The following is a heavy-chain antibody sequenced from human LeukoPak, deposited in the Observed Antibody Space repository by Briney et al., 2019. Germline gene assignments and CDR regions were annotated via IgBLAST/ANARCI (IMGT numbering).Heavy chain of an antibody. J-gene: IGHJ4*02. D-gene: IGHD2-8*02. CDR2: INTNSRII. CDR3: VRDLVLVDTPGDDFDF. Sequence: GGSLRLSCAASGFPFSSYWMHWVRQAPGKGLVWVARINTNSRIITYADSVRGRFTISRDNAKNTLSLQMNSLRAEDTAVYYCVRDLVLVDTPGDDFDFWGQRTLVTVSS. V-gene: IGHV3-74*03. CDR1: GFPFSSYW.